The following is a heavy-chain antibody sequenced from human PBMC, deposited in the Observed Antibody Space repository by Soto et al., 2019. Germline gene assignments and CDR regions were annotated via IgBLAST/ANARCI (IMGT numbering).Heavy chain of an antibody. V-gene: IGHV4-31*03. D-gene: IGHD3-3*01. Sequence: SETLSLTCTVSGGSISSGGYYWSWIRQHPGKGLEWIGYIYYSGSTYYNPSLKSRVTISVDTSKNQFSLKLSSVTAADTAVYYCARGNEDFWSGLFDYWGQGTLVTVSS. J-gene: IGHJ4*02. CDR2: IYYSGST. CDR1: GGSISSGGYY. CDR3: ARGNEDFWSGLFDY.